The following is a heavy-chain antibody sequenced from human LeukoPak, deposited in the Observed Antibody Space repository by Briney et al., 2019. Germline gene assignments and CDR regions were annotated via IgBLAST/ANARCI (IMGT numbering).Heavy chain of an antibody. Sequence: GGSLRLSCAASGFTFSSYWMSWVRQAPGKGLEWVANIKQDGSEKYYVDSVKGRFTISRDNAKNSLYLQMNSLRVEDTAVYYCASTSGTYHFDPWGQGTLVTVSS. D-gene: IGHD1-26*01. CDR2: IKQDGSEK. CDR1: GFTFSSYW. J-gene: IGHJ5*02. V-gene: IGHV3-7*01. CDR3: ASTSGTYHFDP.